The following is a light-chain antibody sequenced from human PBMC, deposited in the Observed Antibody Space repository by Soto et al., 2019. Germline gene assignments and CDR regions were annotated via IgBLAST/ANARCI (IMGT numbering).Light chain of an antibody. CDR2: DAS. CDR1: RSVSSSQ. V-gene: IGKV3D-20*01. Sequence: EIVLTQSPATLSLSPGERATLSCGASRSVSSSQLAWYQQKPGLAPRLLIYDASSRATGIPDRFSGSGSGTDFTLTINRLEPEDFAVYYCQQYGRSPYTFGQGTKVEIK. J-gene: IGKJ2*01. CDR3: QQYGRSPYT.